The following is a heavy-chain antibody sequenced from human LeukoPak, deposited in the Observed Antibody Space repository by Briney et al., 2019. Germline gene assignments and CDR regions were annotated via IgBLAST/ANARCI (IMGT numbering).Heavy chain of an antibody. J-gene: IGHJ4*02. CDR2: IYYSGST. Sequence: SETLSLTCTVSGGSISSYYWSWIRQPPGKGLEWIGYIYYSGSTNYNPSLKSRVTISVDTSKNQFSLKLSSVTAADTAVYYCARVPTERRQYFDYWGQGTLVTVSS. CDR1: GGSISSYY. V-gene: IGHV4-59*01. D-gene: IGHD5-24*01. CDR3: ARVPTERRQYFDY.